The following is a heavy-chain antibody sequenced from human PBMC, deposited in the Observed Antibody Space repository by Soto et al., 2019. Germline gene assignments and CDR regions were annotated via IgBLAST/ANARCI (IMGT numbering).Heavy chain of an antibody. CDR2: FDPEDGET. CDR3: ATLYYDCSGYGRSYAFDI. D-gene: IGHD3-22*01. CDR1: GYTLTELS. Sequence: GASVKVSCKVSGYTLTELSMHWVRQAPGKGLEWMGGFDPEDGETIYAQKFQGRVTMTEDTSTDTAYMELSSLRSEDTAVYYCATLYYDCSGYGRSYAFDIWGQGTMVTVSS. J-gene: IGHJ3*02. V-gene: IGHV1-24*01.